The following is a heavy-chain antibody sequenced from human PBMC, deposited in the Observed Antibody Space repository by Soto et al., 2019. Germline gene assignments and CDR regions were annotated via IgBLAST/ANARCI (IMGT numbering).Heavy chain of an antibody. Sequence: SQTLSLTCDICGDNVSSTTCGWNCIRQSPSRGLEWLGRTLYRSKWYNGYAVSVEGRITVNPDTSKNQVSLQLDSVTPEDTATYYCARGRQYAFDIWGQGTVVTVSS. CDR3: ARGRQYAFDI. CDR2: TLYRSKWYN. V-gene: IGHV6-1*01. J-gene: IGHJ3*02. CDR1: GDNVSSTTCG.